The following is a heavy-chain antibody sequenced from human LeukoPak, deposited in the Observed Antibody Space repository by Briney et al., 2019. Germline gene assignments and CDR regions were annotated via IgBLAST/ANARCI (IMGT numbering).Heavy chain of an antibody. J-gene: IGHJ4*02. V-gene: IGHV3-53*01. CDR1: GFTFSSYS. CDR2: IYSGGNT. CDR3: ARVLRSSFDY. D-gene: IGHD1-26*01. Sequence: PGGSLRLSCAASGFTFSSYSMNWVRQAPGKGLEWVSVIYSGGNTYYADSVKGRFTISRDNSKNTLYLQMNSLRAEDTAVYYCARVLRSSFDYWGQGTLVTVSS.